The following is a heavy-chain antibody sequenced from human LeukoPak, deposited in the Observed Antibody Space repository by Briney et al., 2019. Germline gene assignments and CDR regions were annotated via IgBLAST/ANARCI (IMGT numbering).Heavy chain of an antibody. J-gene: IGHJ5*02. CDR1: GGSISSGGYY. CDR3: ARDIFGTYYDFWGGYFEGWFDP. Sequence: SQTLSLTCTVSGGSISSGGYYWSWIRQHPGKGLEWIGYIYYSGSTYYNPSLKSRVTISVDTSKNQFSLKLSSVTAADTAVYYCARDIFGTYYDFWGGYFEGWFDPWGQGTLVTVSS. V-gene: IGHV4-31*03. CDR2: IYYSGST. D-gene: IGHD3-3*01.